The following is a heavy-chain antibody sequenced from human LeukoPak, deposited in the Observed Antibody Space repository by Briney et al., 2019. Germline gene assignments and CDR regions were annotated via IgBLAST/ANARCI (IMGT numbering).Heavy chain of an antibody. V-gene: IGHV1-18*01. D-gene: IGHD3-22*01. CDR1: GYTFTSYG. CDR2: ISAYNGNT. J-gene: IGHJ4*02. Sequence: ASVEVSCKASGYTFTSYGISWVRQAPGQGLEWMGWISAYNGNTNYAQKLQGRVTMTTDTSTSTAYMELRSLRSDDTAVYYCARDPVAYYYDSSGYYVDWGQGTLVTVSS. CDR3: ARDPVAYYYDSSGYYVD.